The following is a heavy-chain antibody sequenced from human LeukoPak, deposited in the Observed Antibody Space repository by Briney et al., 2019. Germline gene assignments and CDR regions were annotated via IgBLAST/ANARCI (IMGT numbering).Heavy chain of an antibody. CDR3: AKDLSGPGIAAAFDAFDI. D-gene: IGHD6-13*01. Sequence: GGSLRLSCAASGFTFSSYSMNWVRQAPGKGLEWVSVISGSGGTTYYADSVKGRFTISRDSSKNTLYLQMNSLRAEDTAVYYCAKDLSGPGIAAAFDAFDIWGQGTMVTVSS. J-gene: IGHJ3*02. V-gene: IGHV3-23*01. CDR1: GFTFSSYS. CDR2: ISGSGGTT.